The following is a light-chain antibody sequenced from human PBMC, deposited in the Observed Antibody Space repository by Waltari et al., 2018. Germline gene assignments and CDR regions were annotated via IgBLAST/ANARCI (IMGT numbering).Light chain of an antibody. CDR1: QSISSY. V-gene: IGKV1-39*01. CDR2: AAS. CDR3: QQSYSTPPYT. Sequence: DIQMTQSPSSLSASVGDRVTITCRASQSISSYLNWYQQKPGKAPKLLIYAASHLQSGVPSRFSGRGSATDFTLTISSLQPEDFATYYCQQSYSTPPYTFGQGTSLAIK. J-gene: IGKJ2*01.